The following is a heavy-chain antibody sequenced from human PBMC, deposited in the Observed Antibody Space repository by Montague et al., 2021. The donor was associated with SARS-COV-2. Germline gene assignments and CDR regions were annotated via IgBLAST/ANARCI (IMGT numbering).Heavy chain of an antibody. Sequence: SETLSLTCTVSGGSISSYYWSWIRQPPGKGLEWIGYIYYSGSTNXNPSLKSRVTISVDTSKNQFSLKLSSVTAADTAVYYCARGIPRPMRWLLVVDDAFDIWGQGTMATVSS. CDR3: ARGIPRPMRWLLVVDDAFDI. V-gene: IGHV4-59*01. CDR1: GGSISSYY. J-gene: IGHJ3*02. CDR2: IYYSGST. D-gene: IGHD3-22*01.